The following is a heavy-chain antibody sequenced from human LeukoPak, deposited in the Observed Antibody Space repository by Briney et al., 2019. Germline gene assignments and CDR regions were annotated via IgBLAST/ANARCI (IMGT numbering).Heavy chain of an antibody. CDR2: IYYSGST. J-gene: IGHJ4*02. CDR3: ATRWGGQQLPDYFDY. D-gene: IGHD6-13*01. CDR1: GGSISSGSYY. V-gene: IGHV4-39*01. Sequence: PSETLSLTCTVSGGSISSGSYYWGWIRQPPGKGLEWIGSIYYSGSTYYNPSLKSRVTISVDTSKNQFSLKLSSVTAADTAVYYCATRWGGQQLPDYFDYWGQGTLVTVSS.